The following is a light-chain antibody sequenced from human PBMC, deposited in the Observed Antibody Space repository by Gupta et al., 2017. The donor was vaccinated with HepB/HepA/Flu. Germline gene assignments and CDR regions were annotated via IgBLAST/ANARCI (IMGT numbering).Light chain of an antibody. CDR2: DVS. CDR3: SSYTSRNTLL. V-gene: IGLV2-14*01. Sequence: QSALTHPASVSGSPGQSITISCSGTISDVGYYNYVSWYQQHPGKAPKLMIYDVSNRPSGVSNRFSGSKSANTASLTISGLQAEDEADYYCSSYTSRNTLLFGGGTKLTVL. J-gene: IGLJ2*01. CDR1: ISDVGYYNY.